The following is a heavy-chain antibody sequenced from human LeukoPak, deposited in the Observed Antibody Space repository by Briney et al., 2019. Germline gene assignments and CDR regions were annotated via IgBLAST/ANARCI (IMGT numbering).Heavy chain of an antibody. CDR1: GFSLSTSGMC. Sequence: SGPALVKPTQTLTLTCTFSGFSLSTSGMCVSWIRQPPGKALEWLARIDWDDDKYYSTSLKTRLTISKDTSKNQEVLTMTNMDPVDTATYYCARILVGAHYYYYGMDVWGQGTTVTVSS. V-gene: IGHV2-70*11. CDR2: IDWDDDK. CDR3: ARILVGAHYYYYGMDV. D-gene: IGHD1-26*01. J-gene: IGHJ6*02.